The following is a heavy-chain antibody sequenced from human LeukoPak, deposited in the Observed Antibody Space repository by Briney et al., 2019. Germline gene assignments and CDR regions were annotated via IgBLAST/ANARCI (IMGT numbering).Heavy chain of an antibody. CDR1: GGTFSSYA. D-gene: IGHD2-2*01. J-gene: IGHJ5*02. V-gene: IGHV1-18*01. CDR3: ARGSRGPNWFDP. CDR2: ISAYNGDT. Sequence: GASVKVSCKASGGTFSSYAISWVRQAPGLGREWMGWISAYNGDTNYAQKLQGRVTMTTDTSTSTAYMELRSLRSDDTAVYYCARGSRGPNWFDPWGQGTLVTVSS.